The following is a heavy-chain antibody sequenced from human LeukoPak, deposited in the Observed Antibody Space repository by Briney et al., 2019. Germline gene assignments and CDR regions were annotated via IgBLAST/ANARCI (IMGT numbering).Heavy chain of an antibody. Sequence: SETLSLTCTVSGGSISSSSYYWGWIRQPPAKGLEWIGSIYYSGSTYYNPSLKSRVTISVDTSKNQFSLKLSSVTAADTAVYYCERHRSSWSHYYYYMDVWGKGTTVTVSS. D-gene: IGHD6-13*01. J-gene: IGHJ6*03. CDR1: GGSISSSSYY. CDR2: IYYSGST. CDR3: ERHRSSWSHYYYYMDV. V-gene: IGHV4-39*01.